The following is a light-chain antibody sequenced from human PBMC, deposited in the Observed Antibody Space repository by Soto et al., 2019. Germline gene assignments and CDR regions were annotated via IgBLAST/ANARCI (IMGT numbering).Light chain of an antibody. J-gene: IGLJ3*02. Sequence: QSALTQPASVSGSPGQSITISCTGTSSDVGAYNYVSWYQQHPGTAPKLIIYDVSNRPSGVSNRFSGSKSGNTASLTISGLQAEDEADYYCISYTSSSTWVFGGGTKVTVL. V-gene: IGLV2-14*01. CDR1: SSDVGAYNY. CDR2: DVS. CDR3: ISYTSSSTWV.